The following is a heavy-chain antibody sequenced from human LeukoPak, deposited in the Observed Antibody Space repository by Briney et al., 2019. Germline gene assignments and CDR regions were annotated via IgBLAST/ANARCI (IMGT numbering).Heavy chain of an antibody. CDR2: IKSKTDGGTA. Sequence: SGGSLRVSCAASGFTFSNAWMSWVRQAPGKGPWWVGRIKSKTDGGTADHAAPVKGRFTISRDDSKNTLYLQMNSLKTEDTAVYYCRMTTSYYYNVDFWGKGTTVIVSS. CDR1: GFTFSNAW. J-gene: IGHJ6*03. V-gene: IGHV3-15*01. D-gene: IGHD4-11*01. CDR3: RMTTSYYYNVDF.